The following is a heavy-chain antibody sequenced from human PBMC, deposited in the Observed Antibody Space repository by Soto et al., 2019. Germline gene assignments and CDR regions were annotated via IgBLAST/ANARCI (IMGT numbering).Heavy chain of an antibody. J-gene: IGHJ4*02. Sequence: GGSLRLSCAASGFSFGFSTMNWVRQAPGRGLEWVSSISSRGTYIYYADSVEGRFIISRDNSKNTLYLQMSSLRAEDTAVYYCAKAFYYYDSSGYYYFDYWGQGTLVTVSS. CDR3: AKAFYYYDSSGYYYFDY. D-gene: IGHD3-22*01. CDR2: ISSRGTYI. CDR1: GFSFGFST. V-gene: IGHV3-21*04.